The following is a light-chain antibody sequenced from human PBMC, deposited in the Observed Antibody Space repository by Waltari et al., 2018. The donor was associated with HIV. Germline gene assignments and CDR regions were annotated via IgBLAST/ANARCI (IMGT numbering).Light chain of an antibody. V-gene: IGKV1-5*03. CDR2: KAS. CDR1: RSISAW. CDR3: HHYYTPRWT. Sequence: DIQMTQSPSTLSASVGDRVTITCRASRSISAWLAWYQQKPGKAPNLLIYKASTLESGVPSRFSGSGSGTEFTLTIASLQPHDFATYYCHHYYTPRWTCGQGTKVEIK. J-gene: IGKJ1*01.